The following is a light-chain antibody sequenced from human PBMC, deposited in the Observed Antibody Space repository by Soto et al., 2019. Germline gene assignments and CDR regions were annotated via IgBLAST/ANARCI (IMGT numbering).Light chain of an antibody. Sequence: DIQITKTTSTLSASVGDRVTITCRASQSISSWLAWYQQKPGKAPKLLIYKASSLESGVPSRFSGSGSGTEFTLTISSLQPDDFATYYCQQYNNYPLTFGQGTRVDIK. V-gene: IGKV1-5*03. J-gene: IGKJ1*01. CDR2: KAS. CDR1: QSISSW. CDR3: QQYNNYPLT.